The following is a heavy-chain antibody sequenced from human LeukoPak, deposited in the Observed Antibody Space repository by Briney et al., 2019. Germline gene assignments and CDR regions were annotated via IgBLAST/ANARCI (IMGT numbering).Heavy chain of an antibody. CDR2: IKQYGREQ. J-gene: IGHJ3*02. Sequence: GGSLRLSCAASRFTLTSYWLSWVRQAPGKGLEGVANIKQYGREQHFVHSVKGPFTISNVASEKAGFPISRDSDNNGLYLQMNSLRAEDTAVYYCARDREQMTTGPLDAFDIWGEGAMVAVSS. D-gene: IGHD4-17*01. CDR3: ARDREQMTTGPLDAFDI. CDR1: RFTLTSYW. V-gene: IGHV3-7*01.